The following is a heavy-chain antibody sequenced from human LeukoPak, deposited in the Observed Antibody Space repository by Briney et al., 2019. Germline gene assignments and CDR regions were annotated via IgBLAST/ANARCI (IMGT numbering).Heavy chain of an antibody. CDR2: IDPSDSYT. CDR1: GYLFTSYW. V-gene: IGHV5-10-1*01. CDR3: ASHSSGWSIWDY. Sequence: GESLQISCKGSGYLFTSYWISWVRQMPGKGLEWMGRIDPSDSYTNYSPSFQGHVTISADKSISTAYLQWSSLKASDTAMYYCASHSSGWSIWDYWGQGTLVTVSS. J-gene: IGHJ4*02. D-gene: IGHD6-19*01.